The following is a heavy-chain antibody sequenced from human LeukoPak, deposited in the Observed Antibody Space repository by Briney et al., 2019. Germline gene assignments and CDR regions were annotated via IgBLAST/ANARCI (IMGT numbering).Heavy chain of an antibody. Sequence: ASVKVSCKASGYTFTSYDINWVRQATGQGLEWMGWMNPNSGNTGYAQKFQGRVTMTRNTSINTAYMELSSLRSEDTAVYYCARRLGSSWNNWFDPWGQGTLVTVSS. CDR2: MNPNSGNT. CDR3: ARRLGSSWNNWFDP. J-gene: IGHJ5*02. D-gene: IGHD6-13*01. V-gene: IGHV1-8*01. CDR1: GYTFTSYD.